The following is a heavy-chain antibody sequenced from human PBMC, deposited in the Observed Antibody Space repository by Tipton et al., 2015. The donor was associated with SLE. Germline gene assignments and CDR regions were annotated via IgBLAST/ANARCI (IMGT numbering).Heavy chain of an antibody. V-gene: IGHV3-7*01. CDR3: VRRWDAFDV. Sequence: SLRLSCAGSGFTFSNYWMSWVRQAPGKGLEWVADIKQDGSEKLYVDSAKDRFLISRDNALHSLYLQMNRLRVDDTARYFCVRRWDAFDVWGQGTTVTVSS. J-gene: IGHJ3*01. CDR2: IKQDGSEK. CDR1: GFTFSNYW.